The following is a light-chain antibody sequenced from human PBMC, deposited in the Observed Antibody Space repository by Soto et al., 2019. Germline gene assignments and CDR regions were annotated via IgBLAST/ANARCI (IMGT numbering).Light chain of an antibody. J-gene: IGKJ1*01. CDR2: GAS. Sequence: DIQMTQSPSSLSASVGDRVTITCRASQSISSYLNWYQQKPGKAPNLLISGASSLQSGVPSRFSGSGSGTDFNLTISSLQPEDFANYYCQQSYSRPPTVGRGTKVEIK. V-gene: IGKV1-39*01. CDR3: QQSYSRPPT. CDR1: QSISSY.